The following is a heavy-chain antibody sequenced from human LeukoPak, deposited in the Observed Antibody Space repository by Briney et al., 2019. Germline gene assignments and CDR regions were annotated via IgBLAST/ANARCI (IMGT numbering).Heavy chain of an antibody. J-gene: IGHJ3*02. D-gene: IGHD3-22*01. CDR1: GGSISSYY. CDR3: ARVNYYDSSGYYYDAFDI. V-gene: IGHV4-59*01. Sequence: PSETLSLTCTVSGGSISSYYWGWIRQPPGQGLGWIGYIYYSGSTNYNPSLKSRVTISVDTSKNQFSLKLSSVTAADTAVYYCARVNYYDSSGYYYDAFDIWGQGTMVTVSS. CDR2: IYYSGST.